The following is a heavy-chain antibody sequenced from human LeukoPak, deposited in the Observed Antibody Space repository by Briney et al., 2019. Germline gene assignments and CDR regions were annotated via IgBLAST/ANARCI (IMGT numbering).Heavy chain of an antibody. D-gene: IGHD5-12*01. V-gene: IGHV3-21*01. CDR1: GFTFSSYS. Sequence: PGGSLRLSCAASGFTFSSYSMNWVRQAPGKGLEWVSSISSSSAYIYYADSMKGRFTISRDNAKSSLFLQMNSLRAEDTAVYYCARAGHSAYESGGDYWGQGTLVTVSS. CDR3: ARAGHSAYESGGDY. CDR2: ISSSSAYI. J-gene: IGHJ4*02.